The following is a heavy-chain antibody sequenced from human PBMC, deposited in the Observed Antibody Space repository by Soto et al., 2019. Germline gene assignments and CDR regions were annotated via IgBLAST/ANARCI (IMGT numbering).Heavy chain of an antibody. CDR1: GFTFSRYA. CDR2: ISRDGTNK. Sequence: GSLVLSCAASGFTFSRYAIHWVRQAPGKGLEWVAVISRDGTNKYYVDSVKGRFTISRDNSRNTLYLQMNSLRHEDAAVYYCARSRSGAVADSFDFWGQGTLVTVYS. CDR3: ARSRSGAVADSFDF. D-gene: IGHD3-10*01. J-gene: IGHJ4*02. V-gene: IGHV3-30*04.